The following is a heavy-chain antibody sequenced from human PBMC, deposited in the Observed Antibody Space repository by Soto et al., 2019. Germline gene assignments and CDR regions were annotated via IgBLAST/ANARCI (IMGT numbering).Heavy chain of an antibody. D-gene: IGHD3-10*01. CDR2: INHSGST. CDR3: ARLRYYYGSGSSIP. CDR1: GGSFIGYY. Sequence: PSETLSLTCAFYGGSFIGYYWSWIRQPPGKGLEWIGEINHSGSTNYNPSLKSRVTISVGTSKNQFSLKLSSVTAADTAVYYCARLRYYYGSGSSIPWGQGTLVTVSS. V-gene: IGHV4-34*01. J-gene: IGHJ5*02.